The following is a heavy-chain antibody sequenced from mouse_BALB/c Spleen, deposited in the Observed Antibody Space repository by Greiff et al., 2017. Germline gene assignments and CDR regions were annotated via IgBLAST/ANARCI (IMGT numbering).Heavy chain of an antibody. D-gene: IGHD2-1*01. Sequence: LEESGAELAKPGASVKMSCKASGYTFTSYWMHWVKQRPGQGLEWIGYINPSTGYTEYNQKFKDKATLTADKSSSTAYMQLSSLTSKDSAVYYCARDYGNYWGQGTTLTVSS. V-gene: IGHV1-7*01. CDR2: INPSTGYT. J-gene: IGHJ2*01. CDR3: ARDYGNY. CDR1: GYTFTSYW.